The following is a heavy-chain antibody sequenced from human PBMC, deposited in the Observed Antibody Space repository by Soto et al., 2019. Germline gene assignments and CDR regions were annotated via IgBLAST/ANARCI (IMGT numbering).Heavy chain of an antibody. CDR3: ARDRGCSGRGCYSYSGMDV. J-gene: IGHJ6*02. CDR1: GGTFSSYT. V-gene: IGHV1-69*08. Sequence: QVQLVQSGAEVKKPGSSVKVSCKASGGTFSSYTISWVRQAPGQGLEWMGRIIPILGIANYAQKFQGRVTIPADEATSTAYMELSSLRSEDTAVYYCARDRGCSGRGCYSYSGMDVWGQGTTVTVSS. D-gene: IGHD1-26*01. CDR2: IIPILGIA.